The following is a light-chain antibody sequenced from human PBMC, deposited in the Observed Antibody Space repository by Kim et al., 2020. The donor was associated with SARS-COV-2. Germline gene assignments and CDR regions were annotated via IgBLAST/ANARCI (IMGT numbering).Light chain of an antibody. CDR3: QQYGSSQT. V-gene: IGKV3-20*01. Sequence: LAPGEGATLSCRASQSVSSSYLAWYQQKPGQAPRLLIYGASSRATGIPDRFSGSGSGTDFTLTISRLEPEDFAVYYCQQYGSSQTFGQGTKVDIK. J-gene: IGKJ1*01. CDR1: QSVSSSY. CDR2: GAS.